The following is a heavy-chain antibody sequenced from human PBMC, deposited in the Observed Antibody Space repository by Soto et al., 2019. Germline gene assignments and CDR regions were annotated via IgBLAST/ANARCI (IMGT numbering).Heavy chain of an antibody. CDR3: ARQPYYDFWSGSRIFDY. J-gene: IGHJ4*02. V-gene: IGHV4-39*01. Sequence: SETLSLTCTVSGGSISSSSYYWGWIRQPPGKGLEWIGSIYYSGSTYYNPSLKSRVTISVDTSKNQFSLKLSSVTAADTDVYYCARQPYYDFWSGSRIFDYWGQGTLVTVSS. CDR2: IYYSGST. CDR1: GGSISSSSYY. D-gene: IGHD3-3*01.